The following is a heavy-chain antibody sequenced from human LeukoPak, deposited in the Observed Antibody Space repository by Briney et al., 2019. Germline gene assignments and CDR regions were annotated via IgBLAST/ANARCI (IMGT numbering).Heavy chain of an antibody. V-gene: IGHV3-21*01. J-gene: IGHJ4*02. D-gene: IGHD1-26*01. CDR2: ISSSSYI. CDR1: GFTFRSYS. Sequence: GGSLRLSCAASGFTFRSYSMNWVRQAPGKGLEWVSSISSSSYIYYADSVKGRFTISRDNTKNSLYLQMNSLRAEDTAVYYCARVGEGATDYWGQGTLVTVSS. CDR3: ARVGEGATDY.